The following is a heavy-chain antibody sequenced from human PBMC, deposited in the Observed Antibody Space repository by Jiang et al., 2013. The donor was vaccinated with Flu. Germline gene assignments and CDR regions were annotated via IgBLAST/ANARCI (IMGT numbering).Heavy chain of an antibody. CDR2: IDQDGSVR. V-gene: IGHV3-7*01. Sequence: ANIDQDGSVRYYVDSVKGRFTISRDNAKNSLYLQMNSLRDEDTAVYYCVRDRRDGNYWPFDYWGQGTLVTVSS. CDR3: VRDRRDGNYWPFDY. D-gene: IGHD1-7*01. J-gene: IGHJ4*02.